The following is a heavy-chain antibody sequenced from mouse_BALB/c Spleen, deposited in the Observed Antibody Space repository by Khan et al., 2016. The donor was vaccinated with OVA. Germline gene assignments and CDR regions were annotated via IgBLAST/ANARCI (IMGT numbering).Heavy chain of an antibody. CDR2: INPRSGYS. CDR1: GYTFTSHT. D-gene: IGHD2-14*01. Sequence: LQQSGAELARPGASVKMSCKASGYTFTSHTMHWVKQSPGQGLEWIGYINPRSGYSNYNQKFNDKATLTADKSSSTAYMQLSSLTSEDSAVYYCARRTTGYAMDYWGQGTSVTVSS. V-gene: IGHV1-4*01. CDR3: ARRTTGYAMDY. J-gene: IGHJ4*01.